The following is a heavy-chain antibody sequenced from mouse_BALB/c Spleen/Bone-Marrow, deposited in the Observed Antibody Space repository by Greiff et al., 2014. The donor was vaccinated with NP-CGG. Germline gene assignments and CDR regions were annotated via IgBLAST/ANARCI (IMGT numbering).Heavy chain of an antibody. CDR2: IDPYNGGT. V-gene: IGHV1S135*01. CDR3: ASYHSSGYSLDY. Sequence: VQLKESGPELVKPGASVKVSCKASGYSFTDYNMYWVKQSHGKSLEWIGYIDPYNGGTSYNQKFKGKATLTVDKSSSTAFMHLISLTSEDSAVNYCASYHSSGYSLDYWGQGTSVTVSS. CDR1: GYSFTDYN. J-gene: IGHJ4*01. D-gene: IGHD3-1*01.